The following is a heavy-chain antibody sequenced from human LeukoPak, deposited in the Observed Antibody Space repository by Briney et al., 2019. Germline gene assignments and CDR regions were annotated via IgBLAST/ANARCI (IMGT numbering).Heavy chain of an antibody. CDR1: GFTFSNYN. Sequence: GGSLRLSCAASGFTFSNYNMNWVRQTPGKGLEWVSSITRDSIYTFYADSVKGRFTISRDNAKNSLSLQMNSLRAEDTAVYYCARDGSSSGWRVDYFDYWGQGTLVTVSS. D-gene: IGHD6-19*01. J-gene: IGHJ4*02. CDR3: ARDGSSSGWRVDYFDY. CDR2: ITRDSIYT. V-gene: IGHV3-21*01.